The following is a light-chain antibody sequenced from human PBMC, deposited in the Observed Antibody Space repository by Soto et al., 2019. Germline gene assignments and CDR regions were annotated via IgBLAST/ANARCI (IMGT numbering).Light chain of an antibody. Sequence: DIQITQSPSTLSASVGDRLTMPWRASQTISSWLAWYQHKPGKAPNLLIYAASSLQSGVPSRFSASGSGTEFTLTISSLQSEDFAVYYCQHYHNWPQEGSFGQGTKVDIK. CDR3: QHYHNWPQEGS. CDR1: QTISSW. V-gene: IGKV1-5*01. CDR2: AAS. J-gene: IGKJ1*01.